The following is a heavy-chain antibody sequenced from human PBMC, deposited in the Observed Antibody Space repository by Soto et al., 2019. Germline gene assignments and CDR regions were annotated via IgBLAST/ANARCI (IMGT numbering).Heavy chain of an antibody. V-gene: IGHV3-15*07. J-gene: IGHJ3*02. CDR2: IRRKTDGGTT. CDR3: TTERAGAFDI. Sequence: EVPLVESGGGLVKPGGSLRLSCAASGFTFTSAWMNWVRQPPGKGLEWVGRIRRKTDGGTTDYAAPVKGRFTISRDDSKNTLYLQMNSLKIEDTAVYYCTTERAGAFDIWGQGKMVTVSS. CDR1: GFTFTSAW. D-gene: IGHD6-13*01.